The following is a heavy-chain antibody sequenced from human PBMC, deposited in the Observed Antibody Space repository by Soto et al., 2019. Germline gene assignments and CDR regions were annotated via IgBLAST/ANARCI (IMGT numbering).Heavy chain of an antibody. Sequence: QVQLVQSGAEVKKPGASVKVSCKASGYTFTSYDINWVRQATGQGLEWMGWMNPNSGNTGYAQKSXGXXTMTRNTSISTAYMELSSLRSADTAVYYCAREISGNYRFDYWGQGTLVTVSS. V-gene: IGHV1-8*01. D-gene: IGHD1-26*01. CDR1: GYTFTSYD. CDR3: AREISGNYRFDY. CDR2: MNPNSGNT. J-gene: IGHJ4*02.